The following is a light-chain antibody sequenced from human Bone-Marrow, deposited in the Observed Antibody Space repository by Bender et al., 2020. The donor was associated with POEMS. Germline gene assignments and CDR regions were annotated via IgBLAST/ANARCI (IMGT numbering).Light chain of an antibody. CDR3: SSYADRDSLDVV. CDR1: SSDVGSYNR. V-gene: IGLV2-14*02. Sequence: QSALTQPASVSGSPGQSITISCTKTSSDVGSYNRVSWYQQHPDKAPKLIIYDVNNRPSGVSDRFSGSRSGSTASLTISGLQAEDEADYYCSSYADRDSLDVVFGGGTRLTVL. CDR2: DVN. J-gene: IGLJ2*01.